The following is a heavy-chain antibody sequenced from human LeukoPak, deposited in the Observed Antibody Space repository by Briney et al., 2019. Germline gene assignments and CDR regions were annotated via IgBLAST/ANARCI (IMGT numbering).Heavy chain of an antibody. CDR2: ISTYNGNT. J-gene: IGHJ4*02. V-gene: IGHV1-18*01. CDR3: AKGRRSSFFDY. Sequence: ASVKGSCKASGYTFTTYDINWVRQAPGQGLEWMGWISTYNGNTNYAQKLQGRVTMTIDTSTTTAYMELRSLRSDDTAVYYCAKGRRSSFFDYWGQGTLVTVSS. CDR1: GYTFTTYD.